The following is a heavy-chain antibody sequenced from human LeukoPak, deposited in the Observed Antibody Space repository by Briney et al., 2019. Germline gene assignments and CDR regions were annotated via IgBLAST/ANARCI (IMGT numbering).Heavy chain of an antibody. CDR3: ARGRAFDI. V-gene: IGHV4-34*01. CDR2: INHSGST. CDR1: GGSFGGYY. J-gene: IGHJ3*02. Sequence: SETLSLTCAVYGGSFGGYYWSWIRQPPGKGLEWIGEINHSGSTNYNPSLKSRVTISVDTSKNQSSLKLSSVTAADTAVYYCARGRAFDIWGQGTMVTVSS.